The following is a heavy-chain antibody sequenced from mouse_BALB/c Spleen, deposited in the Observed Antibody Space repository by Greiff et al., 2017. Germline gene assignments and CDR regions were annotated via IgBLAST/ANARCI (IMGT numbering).Heavy chain of an antibody. V-gene: IGHV1S81*02. CDR1: GYTFTSYW. CDR3: ARGGAYEGYHDY. CDR2: INPSNGRT. J-gene: IGHJ2*01. D-gene: IGHD2-3*01. Sequence: QVQLQQPGAELVKPGASVKLSCKASGYTFTSYWMHWVKQRPGQGLEWIGDINPSNGRTNYNEKFKSKATLTVDKSSSTACMQLSSLTSEDSAVYYCARGGAYEGYHDYWGQGTTLTVSS.